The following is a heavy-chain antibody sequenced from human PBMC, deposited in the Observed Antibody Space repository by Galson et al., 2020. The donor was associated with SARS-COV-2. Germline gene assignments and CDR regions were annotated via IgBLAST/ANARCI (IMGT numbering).Heavy chain of an antibody. CDR3: ARMVRGVIITGYNWFDP. J-gene: IGHJ5*02. CDR2: TYSSGRT. V-gene: IGHV4-31*11. CDR1: RGNISTGNYY. Sequence: SETLYITCAVARGNISTGNYYWRWIRQQPRQGLEWIGYTYSSGRTYYNPSLKSRVTISVDTSKNQFSLKLSSVTAADTAVYYCARMVRGVIITGYNWFDPWGQGTLVTVSS. D-gene: IGHD3-10*01.